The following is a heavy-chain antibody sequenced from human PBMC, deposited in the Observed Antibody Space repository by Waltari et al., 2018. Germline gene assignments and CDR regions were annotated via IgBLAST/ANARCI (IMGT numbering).Heavy chain of an antibody. V-gene: IGHV3-7*01. D-gene: IGHD3-10*01. CDR1: VFTFGSHW. Sequence: EVQLVESGGGLFQPGVSLRLPCVASVFTFGSHWMSWVRQAQEKGLGWVAEIKQEGTQQYYVDSVKGRFTVSRDNHKNSLFLQMNSLRAEDTAVYYCARALPGEITVYDYWAQGALVTVSS. J-gene: IGHJ4*02. CDR2: IKQEGTQQ. CDR3: ARALPGEITVYDY.